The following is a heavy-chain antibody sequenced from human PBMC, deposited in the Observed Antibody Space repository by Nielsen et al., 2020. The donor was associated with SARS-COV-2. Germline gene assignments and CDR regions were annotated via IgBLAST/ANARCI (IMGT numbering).Heavy chain of an antibody. V-gene: IGHV1-24*01. CDR2: FDPEDGET. CDR1: GYTLTELS. J-gene: IGHJ3*02. Sequence: ASVKVSCKVSGYTLTELSMHWVRQAPGKGLEWMGGFDPEDGETIYAQKFQGRVTMTEDTSTDTAYMELRSLRSDDTAVYYCAKVTLGAFDIWGQGTMVTVSS. D-gene: IGHD2-21*02. CDR3: AKVTLGAFDI.